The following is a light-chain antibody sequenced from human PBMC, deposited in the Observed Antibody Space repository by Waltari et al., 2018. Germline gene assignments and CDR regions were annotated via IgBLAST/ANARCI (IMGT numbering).Light chain of an antibody. J-gene: IGKJ1*01. Sequence: DIVMTQSPDSLAVSLGERATINCKSSQSVLYNSNNKNYLAWYQQKPGQPPKMIIYWASTRESGVPDRFSGSGSGTDFTLTISSLQADDVAVYYCQQYFITPRTFGQGTKVAIK. CDR1: QSVLYNSNNKNY. CDR3: QQYFITPRT. V-gene: IGKV4-1*01. CDR2: WAS.